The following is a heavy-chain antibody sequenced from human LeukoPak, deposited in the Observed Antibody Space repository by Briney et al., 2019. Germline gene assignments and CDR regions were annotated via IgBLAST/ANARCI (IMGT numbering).Heavy chain of an antibody. Sequence: PGGSLGLSCAASGCTFSSYVMHWVRQAPGQGLEWVAVISFDGSNKYYGDSLKGRFTISRDNSKNTLYLQMNSLRGEDMAIYYCARDFGWLSGFDYWGQGPLVNVSS. V-gene: IGHV3-30-3*01. CDR2: ISFDGSNK. CDR3: ARDFGWLSGFDY. J-gene: IGHJ4*02. CDR1: GCTFSSYV. D-gene: IGHD3-9*01.